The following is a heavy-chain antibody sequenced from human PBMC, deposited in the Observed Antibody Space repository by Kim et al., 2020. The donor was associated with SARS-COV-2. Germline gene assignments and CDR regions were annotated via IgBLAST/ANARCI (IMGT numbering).Heavy chain of an antibody. V-gene: IGHV3-30*18. CDR2: TSYDERSK. Sequence: GASLRLSCAASGFNFSSHIMHWVRQAPGKGLEWVAVTSYDERSKYYAGSVKGRFTISRDNSKNVLYLQMNSVRGEDTAVYYCAKESNAFDIWGRGTMVTVSS. CDR1: GFNFSSHI. J-gene: IGHJ3*02. CDR3: AKESNAFDI.